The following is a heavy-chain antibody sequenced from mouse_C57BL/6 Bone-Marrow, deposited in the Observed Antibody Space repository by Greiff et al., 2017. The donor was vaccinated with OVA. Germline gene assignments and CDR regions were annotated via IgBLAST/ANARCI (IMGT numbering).Heavy chain of an antibody. CDR1: GFTFTDYY. J-gene: IGHJ1*03. CDR2: IRNKANGYTT. CDR3: ASWDRPGWYFDV. D-gene: IGHD4-1*01. Sequence: EVQVVESGGGLVQPGGSLSLSCAASGFTFTDYYMSWVRQPPGKALEWLGFIRNKANGYTTEYSASVKGRFTISRDNSQSILYLQMKALRAEDSATYDCASWDRPGWYFDVWGTGTTVTVSS. V-gene: IGHV7-3*01.